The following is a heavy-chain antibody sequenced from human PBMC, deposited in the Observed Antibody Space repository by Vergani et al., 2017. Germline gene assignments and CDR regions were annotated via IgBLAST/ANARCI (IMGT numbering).Heavy chain of an antibody. CDR2: IYTSGST. CDR1: GGSISSGSYY. J-gene: IGHJ6*03. V-gene: IGHV4-61*02. Sequence: QVQLQESGPGLVKPSQTLSLTCTVSGGSISSGSYYWSWIRQPAGKGLEWIGRIYTSGSTNYNPSLKSRVTMSVDTSKNQFSLKLSSVTAADTAVYYWASGGGDCISASCYSRGGTRGMDVWGKGTTVTVSS. CDR3: ASGGGDCISASCYSRGGTRGMDV. D-gene: IGHD2-2*02.